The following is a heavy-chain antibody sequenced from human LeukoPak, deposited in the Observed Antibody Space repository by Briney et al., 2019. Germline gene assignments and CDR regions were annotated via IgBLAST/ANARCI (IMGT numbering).Heavy chain of an antibody. CDR1: GFTFTDAW. J-gene: IGHJ4*02. CDR2: ISGSGGST. V-gene: IGHV3-23*01. Sequence: GGSLRLSCTASGFTFTDAWMSWVRQAPGKGLEWVSAISGSGGSTYYADSVKGRFTISRDNSKNTLYLQMNSLRAEDTAVYYCAKGGGYQLLTVDYWGQGTLVTVSS. D-gene: IGHD2-2*01. CDR3: AKGGGYQLLTVDY.